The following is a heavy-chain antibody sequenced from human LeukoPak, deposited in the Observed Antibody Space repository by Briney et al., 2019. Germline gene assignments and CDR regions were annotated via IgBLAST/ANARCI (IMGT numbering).Heavy chain of an antibody. Sequence: ASVKVSCKASGYTFTGYYMHWARQAPGQGLEWMGWINPNSGGTNYAQKFQDRVTMTRDTSISTAYMELSRLKFDDTAVYYCTRSGGVAAVNFYGMDVWGQGTTVTVSS. D-gene: IGHD2-15*01. CDR2: INPNSGGT. V-gene: IGHV1-2*02. CDR1: GYTFTGYY. CDR3: TRSGGVAAVNFYGMDV. J-gene: IGHJ6*02.